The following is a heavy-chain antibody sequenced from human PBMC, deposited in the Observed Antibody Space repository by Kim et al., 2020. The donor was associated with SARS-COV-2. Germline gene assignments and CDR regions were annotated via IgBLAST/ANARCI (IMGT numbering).Heavy chain of an antibody. CDR3: ARALVVGYYYGMDV. CDR2: IYYSGST. D-gene: IGHD2-15*01. V-gene: IGHV4-31*03. J-gene: IGHJ6*02. Sequence: SETLSLTCTVSGGSISSGGYYWSWIRQHPGKGLEWIGYIYYSGSTYYNPSLKSRVTISVDTSKNQFSLKLSSVTAADTAVYYCARALVVGYYYGMDVWGQGTTVTVSS. CDR1: GGSISSGGYY.